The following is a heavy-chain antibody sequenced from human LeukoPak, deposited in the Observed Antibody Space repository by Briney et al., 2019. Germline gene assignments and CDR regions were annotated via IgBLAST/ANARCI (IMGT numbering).Heavy chain of an antibody. CDR1: GYSINSGYY. Sequence: SETLSLTCAVSGYSINSGYYWGWIRQPPGNGLEWIGSIYHTGSTYYNPSLKSRVTISLDTSKNQFSLKLSSVTAADTAVYYCARHGSDGGFDPWGQGNVVTVSS. CDR2: IYHTGST. J-gene: IGHJ5*02. V-gene: IGHV4-38-2*01. D-gene: IGHD1-1*01. CDR3: ARHGSDGGFDP.